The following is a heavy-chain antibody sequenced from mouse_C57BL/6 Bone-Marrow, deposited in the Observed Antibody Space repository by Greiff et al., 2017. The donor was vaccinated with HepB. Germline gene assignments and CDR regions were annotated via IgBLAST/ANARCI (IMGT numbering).Heavy chain of an antibody. CDR2: INYDGSST. J-gene: IGHJ1*03. CDR1: GFTFSDYY. V-gene: IGHV5-16*01. Sequence: DVKLVESEGGLVQPGSSMKLSCTASGFTFSDYYMAWVRQVPEKGLEWVANINYDGSSTYYLDSLKSRFIISRDNAKNILYLQMSSLKSEDTATYYCARDRYYYWYFDVWGTGTTVTVSS. D-gene: IGHD1-1*01. CDR3: ARDRYYYWYFDV.